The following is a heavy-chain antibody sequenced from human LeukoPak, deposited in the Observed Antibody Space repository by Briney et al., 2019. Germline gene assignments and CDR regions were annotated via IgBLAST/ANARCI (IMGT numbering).Heavy chain of an antibody. CDR2: ISGSGGST. J-gene: IGHJ5*02. D-gene: IGHD1-26*01. CDR3: AKDRYSGSYSISWSDP. CDR1: GFTFSSYA. V-gene: IGHV3-23*01. Sequence: PGGSLRLSCAASGFTFSSYAMSWVRQAPGKGLEWVSAISGSGGSTYYADSVKGRFTISRDNSKNTLYLQMNSLRAEDTAVYYCAKDRYSGSYSISWSDPWGQGTLVTVSS.